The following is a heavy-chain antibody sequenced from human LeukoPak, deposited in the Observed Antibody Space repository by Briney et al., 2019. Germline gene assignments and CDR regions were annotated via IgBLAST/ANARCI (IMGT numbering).Heavy chain of an antibody. CDR1: GFTFSSYA. Sequence: GGSLRLSCAASGFTFSSYAMSWVRQAPGKGLEWVSAISGSGGSTYSADSVKGRFTISRDNSKNTLYLQMNSLRAEDTAVYYCAKDQEGDYGDSPGFDYWGQGTLVTVSS. D-gene: IGHD4-17*01. V-gene: IGHV3-23*01. J-gene: IGHJ4*02. CDR3: AKDQEGDYGDSPGFDY. CDR2: ISGSGGST.